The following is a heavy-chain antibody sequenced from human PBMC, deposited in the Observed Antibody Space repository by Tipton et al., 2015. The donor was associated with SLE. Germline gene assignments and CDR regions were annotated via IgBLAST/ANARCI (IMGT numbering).Heavy chain of an antibody. J-gene: IGHJ3*02. Sequence: TLSLTCAVYGGSFSGYYWSWIRQTPGKGLEWIGEINHSGSTNYNPSLKSRVTISVDTSKNQFSLKLNSVTAADTAVYYCASSGWVSIFGVVTPHAFDIWGQGTMVTVSS. D-gene: IGHD3-3*01. CDR1: GGSFSGYY. CDR3: ASSGWVSIFGVVTPHAFDI. V-gene: IGHV4-34*01. CDR2: INHSGST.